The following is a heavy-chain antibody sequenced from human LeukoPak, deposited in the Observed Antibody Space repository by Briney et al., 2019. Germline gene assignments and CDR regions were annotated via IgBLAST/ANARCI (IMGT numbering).Heavy chain of an antibody. D-gene: IGHD5-18*01. J-gene: IGHJ3*02. V-gene: IGHV4-59*01. Sequence: SETLSLTCTVPGGSISTYYGNWIRQAPGKGLEWFGYIYYSGSTNYNPSLKSRVTMSVDTSRNQFSLKLSSVTAADTAVYYCARDFAEGYSYGWGAFDIWGQGTMVTVSS. CDR1: GGSISTYY. CDR2: IYYSGST. CDR3: ARDFAEGYSYGWGAFDI.